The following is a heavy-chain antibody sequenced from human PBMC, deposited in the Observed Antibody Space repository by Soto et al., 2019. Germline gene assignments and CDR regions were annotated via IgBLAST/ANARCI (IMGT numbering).Heavy chain of an antibody. J-gene: IGHJ4*02. V-gene: IGHV3-21*06. CDR1: GFTFTRYS. CDR2: ISSTTNYI. CDR3: ARESEDLTSNFDY. Sequence: PGGSLRLSCAASGFTFTRYSMNWVRQAPGKGLEWVSSISSTTNYIYYGDSMKGRFTISRDNARNSLYLEMNSLRAEDTAVYYCARESEDLTSNFDYWGQGTLVTVAS.